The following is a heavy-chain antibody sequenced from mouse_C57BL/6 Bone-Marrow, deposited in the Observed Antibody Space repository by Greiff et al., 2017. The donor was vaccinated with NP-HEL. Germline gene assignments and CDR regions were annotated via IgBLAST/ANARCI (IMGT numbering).Heavy chain of an antibody. CDR1: GYTFTSYW. Sequence: QVHVKQPGAELVKPGASVKMSCKASGYTFTSYWITWVKQRPGQGLEWIGDIYPGSGSTNYNEKFKSKATLTVDTSSSTAYMPLSSLTSEDSAVYYCARMVTRVFYWYFDVWGTGTTVTVSS. V-gene: IGHV1-55*01. D-gene: IGHD2-10*02. CDR3: ARMVTRVFYWYFDV. J-gene: IGHJ1*03. CDR2: IYPGSGST.